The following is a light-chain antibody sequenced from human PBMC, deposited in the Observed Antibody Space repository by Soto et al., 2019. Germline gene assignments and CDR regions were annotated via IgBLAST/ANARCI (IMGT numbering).Light chain of an antibody. CDR2: SNN. J-gene: IGLJ2*01. V-gene: IGLV1-44*01. Sequence: VLTQPPAASGPPAQRFTIPCSGTSSNIGSNTVTWYQQLPGTAPTLLIYSNNQRPSGVPDRFSGSKSGTSVSLAISGLQSEDEAEYYCAAWDDSLNGDVVFGGGT. CDR1: SSNIGSNT. CDR3: AAWDDSLNGDVV.